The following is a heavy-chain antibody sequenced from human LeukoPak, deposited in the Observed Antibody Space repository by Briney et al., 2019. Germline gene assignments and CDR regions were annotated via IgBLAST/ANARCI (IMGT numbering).Heavy chain of an antibody. CDR1: GYTFTGYY. D-gene: IGHD1-26*01. Sequence: EASVKVSCKASGYTFTGYYMHWVRQAPGQGLEWMGWINPNSGGTNYAQKFQGRVTMTRDTSISTAYMELSRLRSDDTAVYYCARDRAILRGSSQGYWGQGTLVTVSS. CDR2: INPNSGGT. CDR3: ARDRAILRGSSQGY. V-gene: IGHV1-2*02. J-gene: IGHJ4*02.